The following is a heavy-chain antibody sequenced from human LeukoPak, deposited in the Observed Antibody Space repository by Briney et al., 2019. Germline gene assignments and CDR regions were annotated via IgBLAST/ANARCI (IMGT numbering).Heavy chain of an antibody. CDR1: GFIFNNYG. CDR3: AKDDFYSSRSGSSYFHYMDV. J-gene: IGHJ6*03. D-gene: IGHD6-13*01. Sequence: PGGSLRLSCAASGFIFNNYGMYWVRQAPGKGLEWVAFTRYDGSNQFYADSVKGRFTISRDNSKNTMYLQMNSLRVEDTGVYYCAKDDFYSSRSGSSYFHYMDVWGKGTTVTISS. V-gene: IGHV3-30*02. CDR2: TRYDGSNQ.